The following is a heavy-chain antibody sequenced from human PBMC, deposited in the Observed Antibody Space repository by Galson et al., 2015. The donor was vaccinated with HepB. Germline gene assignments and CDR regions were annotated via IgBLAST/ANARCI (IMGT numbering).Heavy chain of an antibody. CDR2: IFSNDEK. J-gene: IGHJ4*02. CDR1: GFSLSNARMG. CDR3: ARIEYPIHDSSGYYGDYFDY. Sequence: PALVKPTQTLTLTCTVSGFSLSNARMGVSWIRQPPGKALEWLAHIFSNDEKSYSTSLKSRLTISKDTSKSQVVLTMTNMDPVDTATYYCARIEYPIHDSSGYYGDYFDYWGQGTLVTVSS. D-gene: IGHD3-22*01. V-gene: IGHV2-26*01.